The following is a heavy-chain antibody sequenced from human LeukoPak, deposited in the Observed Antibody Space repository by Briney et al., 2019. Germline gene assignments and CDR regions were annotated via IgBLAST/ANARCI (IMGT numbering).Heavy chain of an antibody. CDR3: ARFCTSCSRDYYYYMDV. CDR2: IYSGGST. J-gene: IGHJ6*03. V-gene: IGHV3-66*01. D-gene: IGHD2-2*01. CDR1: GFTVSSNY. Sequence: GGSLRLSCAASGFTVSSNYMSWVRQAPGKGLEWVSVIYSGGSTYYADSVKGRFTISRDNSKNTLYLQMNSLRAEDTAVYYCARFCTSCSRDYYYYMDVWGKGTTVTVSS.